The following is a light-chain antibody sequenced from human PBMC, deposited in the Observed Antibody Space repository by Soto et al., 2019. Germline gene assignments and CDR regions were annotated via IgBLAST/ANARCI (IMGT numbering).Light chain of an antibody. J-gene: IGKJ1*01. V-gene: IGKV1-39*01. Sequence: DIQMTQSPSSLSASVGDRVTITCRASRSISSYLNWYQQKPGKAPKLLIYAASSLQSGVPSRFSGSGSGTDFTLTISSLQPEDFATYYCQQSYSTPQTFGQGTKADIK. CDR2: AAS. CDR1: RSISSY. CDR3: QQSYSTPQT.